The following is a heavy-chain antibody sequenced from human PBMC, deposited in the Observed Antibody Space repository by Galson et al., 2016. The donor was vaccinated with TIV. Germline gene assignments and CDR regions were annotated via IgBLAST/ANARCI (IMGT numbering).Heavy chain of an antibody. J-gene: IGHJ6*02. Sequence: CAISGDSVSSNSAWNWIRQSPSSGLEWLGRTYYRSKWYNDYALSVKSRITINPDTSKNQFSLQLNSMTPEDTAVYYCARHDYVNSAGLGLYGMDVWGQGTTVTASS. CDR1: GDSVSSNSA. CDR3: ARHDYVNSAGLGLYGMDV. D-gene: IGHD4-11*01. CDR2: TYYRSKWYN. V-gene: IGHV6-1*01.